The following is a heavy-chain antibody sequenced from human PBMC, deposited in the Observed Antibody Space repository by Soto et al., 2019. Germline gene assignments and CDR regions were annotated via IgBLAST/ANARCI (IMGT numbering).Heavy chain of an antibody. V-gene: IGHV3-33*01. CDR2: IWYDGSNK. D-gene: IGHD6-19*01. Sequence: LRRSCSASGFTFSSYGMHWVRQAPGKGLEWVAVIWYDGSNKYYADSVKGRFTISRDNSKNTLYLQMNSLRAEDTAVYYCARDQQWLVRFYFDFWGQGTLVTVSS. J-gene: IGHJ4*02. CDR3: ARDQQWLVRFYFDF. CDR1: GFTFSSYG.